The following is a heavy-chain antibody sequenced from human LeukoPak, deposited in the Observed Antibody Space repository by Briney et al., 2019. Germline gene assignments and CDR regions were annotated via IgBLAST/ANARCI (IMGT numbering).Heavy chain of an antibody. Sequence: GGSLRLSCAASGFTFSSYAMSWVRQAPGKGLEWVSAISGSGGSTYYADSVKGRFTISRDNSKNTLYLQMNSLRAEDTAVYYCAKGNRLQLLYPFSNGNWFDPWGQGTLVTVSS. D-gene: IGHD2-2*02. J-gene: IGHJ5*02. CDR1: GFTFSSYA. CDR2: ISGSGGST. V-gene: IGHV3-23*01. CDR3: AKGNRLQLLYPFSNGNWFDP.